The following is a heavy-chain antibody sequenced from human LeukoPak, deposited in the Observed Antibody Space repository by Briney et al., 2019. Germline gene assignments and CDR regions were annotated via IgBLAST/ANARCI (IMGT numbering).Heavy chain of an antibody. D-gene: IGHD4-17*01. J-gene: IGHJ3*02. CDR3: ARDPNGDYVGAFDM. CDR1: GFTFSKYA. Sequence: GGSLRLSCATPGFTFSKYAMMWVRQAPERGLQLVAVISGSGTSYADFAKGRFTISRDNSRNTLYLQMNSLRAEDTAIYYCARDPNGDYVGAFDMWGQGTMVTVS. CDR2: ISGSGT. V-gene: IGHV3-23*01.